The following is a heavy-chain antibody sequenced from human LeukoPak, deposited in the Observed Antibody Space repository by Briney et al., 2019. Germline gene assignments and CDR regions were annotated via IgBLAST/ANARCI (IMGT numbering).Heavy chain of an antibody. J-gene: IGHJ4*02. CDR2: IYYSGST. V-gene: IGHV4-59*01. D-gene: IGHD6-13*01. CDR1: GRSISSYY. Sequence: SETLSLTCTVSGRSISSYYWSWLRQPPGKGLEWIGYIYYSGSTNYNPSLKSRVTISVDTSKNQFSLKLSSVTAADTAVYYCARVESSWYIEKWGQGTLVTVSS. CDR3: ARVESSWYIEK.